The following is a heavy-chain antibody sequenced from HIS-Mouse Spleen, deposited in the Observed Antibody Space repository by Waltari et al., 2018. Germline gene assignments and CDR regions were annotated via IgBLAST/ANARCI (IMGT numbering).Heavy chain of an antibody. CDR2: ST. D-gene: IGHD1-26*01. V-gene: IGHV4-59*01. J-gene: IGHJ6*02. Sequence: STNYNPSLKSRVTISVDTSKNQFSLKLSSVTAADTAVYYCARVLQVGATIYYYGMDVWGQGTTVTVSS. CDR3: ARVLQVGATIYYYGMDV.